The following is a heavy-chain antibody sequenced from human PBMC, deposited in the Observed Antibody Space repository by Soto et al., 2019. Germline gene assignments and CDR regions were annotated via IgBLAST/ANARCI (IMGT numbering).Heavy chain of an antibody. D-gene: IGHD5-18*01. J-gene: IGHJ4*02. CDR2: INYRGCT. CDR3: ARHRYSYGVYYFDY. V-gene: IGHV4-59*08. CDR1: GGAISDYY. Sequence: QVQLQESGPGLVKTSETRSLTCMVTGGAISDYYWSWIRQPPGKGLEWIGYINYRGCTIYIPSLTSRVTISVDTSKNQFSLKLSSVTAADTAVYYCARHRYSYGVYYFDYWGQGTLVTVSS.